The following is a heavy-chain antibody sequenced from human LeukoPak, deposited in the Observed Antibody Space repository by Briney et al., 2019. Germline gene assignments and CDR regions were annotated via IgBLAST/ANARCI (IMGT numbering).Heavy chain of an antibody. CDR1: GYTFTSYD. CDR3: ARGYEGSVGPGYYGMDV. V-gene: IGHV1-8*01. Sequence: ASVKVSCKASGYTFTSYDINWVRQATGQGLEWMGWMNPNSGNTGYAQKFQGRVTMTRNTSISTAYMELSSLRSEDTAVYYCARGYEGSVGPGYYGMDVWGQGTTVTVSS. D-gene: IGHD3-22*01. J-gene: IGHJ6*02. CDR2: MNPNSGNT.